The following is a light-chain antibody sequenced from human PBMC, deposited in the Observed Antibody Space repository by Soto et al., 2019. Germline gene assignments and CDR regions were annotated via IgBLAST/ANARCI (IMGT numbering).Light chain of an antibody. Sequence: DFVLTPSPDSLAVSLGERAAINCKSSQSVLHSSNNQHYLAWYQQKPGQPPKLLIYWASTRGSGVPDRFSGSGSGTDFTLTISSLQAEDVAVYYCQQYRLAPYSFGQGTKLDIK. CDR2: WAS. CDR3: QQYRLAPYS. V-gene: IGKV4-1*01. CDR1: QSVLHSSNNQHY. J-gene: IGKJ2*03.